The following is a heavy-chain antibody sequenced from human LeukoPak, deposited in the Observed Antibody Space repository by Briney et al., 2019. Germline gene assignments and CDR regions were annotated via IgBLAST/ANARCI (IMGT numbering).Heavy chain of an antibody. D-gene: IGHD3-16*02. CDR2: ISYSGRT. CDR1: GGSISSYY. CDR3: ARYVWGSYPTFEDY. V-gene: IGHV4-59*01. J-gene: IGHJ4*02. Sequence: PSETLSLTCTVSGGSISSYYWSWIRQPPGKALEWIGYISYSGRTNYNPSLKSRVTISVDTSKNQFSLKVSSVTAADTAVYYCARYVWGSYPTFEDYWGQGTLVTVSS.